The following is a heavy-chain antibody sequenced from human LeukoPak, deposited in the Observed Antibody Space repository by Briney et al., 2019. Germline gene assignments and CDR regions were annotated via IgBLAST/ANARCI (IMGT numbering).Heavy chain of an antibody. CDR1: GFTFSSYA. J-gene: IGHJ4*02. Sequence: SGGSLRLSCAASGFTFSSYAMHWVRQAPGKGLEWVAVISYDGSNKYYADSVKGRFTISRDNSKNTLYLQMNSLRAEDTAVYYCARTLEMATITFDYWGQGTLVTVSS. V-gene: IGHV3-30-3*01. D-gene: IGHD5-24*01. CDR3: ARTLEMATITFDY. CDR2: ISYDGSNK.